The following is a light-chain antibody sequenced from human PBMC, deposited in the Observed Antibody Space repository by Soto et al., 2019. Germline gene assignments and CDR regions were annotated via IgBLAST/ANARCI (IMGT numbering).Light chain of an antibody. CDR1: QTISSW. Sequence: DIEMTQSPSTLSASVGDRVTTTCRASQTISSWLAWYHQKPGIAPKLLIYDASSLESGVPSRFSGSGSGTEFTLTISSLQPDDFATYYCQQYDTYWTFGQGTKVDIK. V-gene: IGKV1-5*01. CDR2: DAS. CDR3: QQYDTYWT. J-gene: IGKJ1*01.